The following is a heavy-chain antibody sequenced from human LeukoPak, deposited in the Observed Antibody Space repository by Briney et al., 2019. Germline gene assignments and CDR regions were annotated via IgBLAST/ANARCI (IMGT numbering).Heavy chain of an antibody. D-gene: IGHD6-19*01. V-gene: IGHV3-21*01. CDR2: ISSSSSYI. CDR1: GFTFSSYS. J-gene: IGHJ4*02. CDR3: ASSTPSYSSGWYASDEDY. Sequence: GGSLRLSCAASGFTFSSYSMNWVRQAPGKGLEWVSSISSSSSYIYYADSVKGRFTISRDNAKNSLYLQMNSLRAEDTAVYYCASSTPSYSSGWYASDEDYWGQGTLVTVSS.